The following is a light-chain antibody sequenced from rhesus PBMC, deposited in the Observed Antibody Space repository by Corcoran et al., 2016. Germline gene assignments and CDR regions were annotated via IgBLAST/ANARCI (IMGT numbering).Light chain of an antibody. CDR3: QQYKTYPWT. Sequence: DIQITQSPSSLSASVGDTGTITCRASQDFSSYLSWIHKKPGKPPKLLISAATTLQSGVQSRFSGSGSGTELNLTLSRLQPEDFATYYCQQYKTYPWTFGQGTKVEIK. CDR1: QDFSSY. CDR2: AAT. V-gene: IGKV1-28*02. J-gene: IGKJ1*01.